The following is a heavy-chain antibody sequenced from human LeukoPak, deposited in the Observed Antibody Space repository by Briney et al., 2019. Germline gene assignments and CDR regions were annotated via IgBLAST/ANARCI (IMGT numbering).Heavy chain of an antibody. J-gene: IGHJ4*02. Sequence: GGSLRLSCAASGFTFSNYWIHWVRQAPGKGLVWVSRIDNAGGITAYADSVKGRFTISRDNAENTLYLQMNRLRVEDTAVYYCVRSAFHAGSGNYYDYWGQGTLVTVSS. CDR1: GFTFSNYW. V-gene: IGHV3-74*03. CDR2: IDNAGGIT. D-gene: IGHD3-22*01. CDR3: VRSAFHAGSGNYYDY.